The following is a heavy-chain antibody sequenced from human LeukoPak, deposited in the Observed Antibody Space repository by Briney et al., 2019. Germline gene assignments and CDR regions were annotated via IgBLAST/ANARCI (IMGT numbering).Heavy chain of an antibody. CDR2: IKPNSGDA. CDR1: GYSFADYY. J-gene: IGHJ5*02. CDR3: ARFLPQKWELPGNWFDP. Sequence: ASVKVSCKASGYSFADYYMHWVRQAPGQGLEWMGWIKPNSGDARSAQKFQGRVTMTRDTSISTAYMELSSLRYDDTAVYYCARFLPQKWELPGNWFDPWGQGTLVTVSS. D-gene: IGHD1-26*01. V-gene: IGHV1-2*02.